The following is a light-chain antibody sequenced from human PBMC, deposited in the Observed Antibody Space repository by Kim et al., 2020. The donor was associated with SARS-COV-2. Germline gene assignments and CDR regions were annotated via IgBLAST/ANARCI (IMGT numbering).Light chain of an antibody. J-gene: IGKJ4*01. Sequence: ESVGDRVTITCRASQSIDSWLDWYQEKPGKAPKVLIYDASTLESGVPSRFSGSGSGTEFTLTISSLQPDDFATYYCQQYRSYPLTFGGGTKVDIK. CDR3: QQYRSYPLT. CDR1: QSIDSW. CDR2: DAS. V-gene: IGKV1-5*01.